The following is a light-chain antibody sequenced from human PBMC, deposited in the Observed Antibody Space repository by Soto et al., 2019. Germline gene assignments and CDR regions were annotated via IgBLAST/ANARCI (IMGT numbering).Light chain of an antibody. J-gene: IGLJ1*01. CDR2: GNN. Sequence: QSVLTQPPSVSGAPGQRVTISRTGSRSNIGAGYVVHWYQQLPGTAPKLLIYGNNNRPSGVPDRFSGSKSGTSASLGITGLQADDEADYYCLSYDSSLSGSYVFGTGTKLTVL. CDR3: LSYDSSLSGSYV. V-gene: IGLV1-40*01. CDR1: RSNIGAGYV.